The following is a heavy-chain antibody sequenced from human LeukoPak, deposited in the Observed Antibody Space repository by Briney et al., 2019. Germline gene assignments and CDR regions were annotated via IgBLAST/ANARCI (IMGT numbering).Heavy chain of an antibody. V-gene: IGHV4-39*01. J-gene: IGHJ4*02. CDR1: GGSISSSSYY. Sequence: SETLSLTCTVSGGSISSSSYYWGWIRQPPGKGLEWIGSIYYSGSTYYNPSLKSRVTISVDTSKNQFSLKLSSVTAADTAVYYRARLQIWSGYYYFDYWGQGTLVTVSS. CDR2: IYYSGST. D-gene: IGHD3-3*01. CDR3: ARLQIWSGYYYFDY.